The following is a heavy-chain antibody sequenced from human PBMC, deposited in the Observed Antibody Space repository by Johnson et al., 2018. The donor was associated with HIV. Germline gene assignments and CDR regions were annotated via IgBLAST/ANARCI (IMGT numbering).Heavy chain of an antibody. CDR3: AKGGSAVAVAFDI. Sequence: QVQLVESGGGLVKPGGSLRLSCAASGFTFSDYAMHWVRQAPGKGLEWVAVISYDGSSKFYPNSLKGRFSISRDNSKNTVYLQMNSLRTEDTAVYYCAKGGSAVAVAFDIWGQGTMVTVSS. D-gene: IGHD6-19*01. CDR2: ISYDGSSK. V-gene: IGHV3-30*04. J-gene: IGHJ3*02. CDR1: GFTFSDYA.